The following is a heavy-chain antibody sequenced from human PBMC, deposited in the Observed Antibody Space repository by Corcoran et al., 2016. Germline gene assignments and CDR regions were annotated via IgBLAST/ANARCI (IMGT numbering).Heavy chain of an antibody. CDR3: ARDSRDSSAPRGIFDY. Sequence: EVQLVESGGGLVKPGGSLRLSCAASGFTFSSYSMNWVRQAPGKGLEWVSSISSSSSYIYYADSVKGRFTISRDNAKNSLYLQMNSLRAEDTAVYYCARDSRDSSAPRGIFDYWGLGTLVTVSS. J-gene: IGHJ4*02. CDR2: ISSSSSYI. D-gene: IGHD3-22*01. CDR1: GFTFSSYS. V-gene: IGHV3-21*01.